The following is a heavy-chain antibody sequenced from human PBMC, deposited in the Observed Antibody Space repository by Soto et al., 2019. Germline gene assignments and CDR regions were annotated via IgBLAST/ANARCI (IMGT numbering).Heavy chain of an antibody. Sequence: SETLSLTCAIYNGSFSNYYWSWIRLTPGKGLEWVGDINHSGGANYNPSLKSRVSMSVDTSKNQFSLRLNSVTAADTAVYYCARPDNNHTGNNDYFHDAFDIWGQGRMVTASS. CDR3: ARPDNNHTGNNDYFHDAFDI. D-gene: IGHD2-8*02. CDR2: INHSGGA. J-gene: IGHJ3*02. CDR1: NGSFSNYY. V-gene: IGHV4-34*01.